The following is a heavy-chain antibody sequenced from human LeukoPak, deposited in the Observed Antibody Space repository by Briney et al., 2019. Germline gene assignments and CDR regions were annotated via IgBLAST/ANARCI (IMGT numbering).Heavy chain of an antibody. CDR2: IWYDGSNK. V-gene: IGHV3-33*01. CDR3: ASLAVAGLSEGY. J-gene: IGHJ4*02. Sequence: PGGSLRLSCAASGFTFSSYGMHWVRQAPGKGLEWVAVIWYDGSNKYYADSVKGRFTISRDNSKNTLYLQMNSLRAEDTAVYYCASLAVAGLSEGYWGQGTLVIVSS. CDR1: GFTFSSYG. D-gene: IGHD6-19*01.